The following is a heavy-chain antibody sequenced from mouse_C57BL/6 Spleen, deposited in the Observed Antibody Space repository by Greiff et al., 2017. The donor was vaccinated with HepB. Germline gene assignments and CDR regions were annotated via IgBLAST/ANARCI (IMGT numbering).Heavy chain of an antibody. CDR2: IYPRDGST. CDR3: ARPNYYGSRRDWYFDV. Sequence: VKLQQSDAELVKPGASVKISCKVSGYTFTDHTIHWMKQRPEQGLEWIGYIYPRDGSTKYNEKFKGKATLTADKSSSTAYMQLNSLTSEDSAVYFCARPNYYGSRRDWYFDVWGTGTTVTVSS. V-gene: IGHV1-78*01. D-gene: IGHD1-1*01. J-gene: IGHJ1*03. CDR1: GYTFTDHT.